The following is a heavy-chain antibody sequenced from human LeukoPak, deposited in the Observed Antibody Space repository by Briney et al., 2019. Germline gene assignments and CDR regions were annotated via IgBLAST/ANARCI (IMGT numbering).Heavy chain of an antibody. CDR2: IYYGGST. J-gene: IGHJ4*02. V-gene: IGHV4-59*01. CDR1: GGSISSYY. Sequence: SETLSLTCTVSGGSISSYYWSWIRQPPGKGLEWIGYIYYGGSTNYNPSLKSRVTISVDTSKNQFSLKLSSVTAADTAVYYCAREWVGYSGSYLDYWGQGTLATVSS. D-gene: IGHD1-26*01. CDR3: AREWVGYSGSYLDY.